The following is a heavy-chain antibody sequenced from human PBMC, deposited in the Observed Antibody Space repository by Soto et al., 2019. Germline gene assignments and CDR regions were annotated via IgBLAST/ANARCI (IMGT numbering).Heavy chain of an antibody. CDR3: ATEIVVGVAATAYFDY. CDR2: ISGSGGST. J-gene: IGHJ4*02. CDR1: GFTFISYA. Sequence: GGSLRLSCAASGFTFISYAMSWVLQAPWKGLEWVSAISGSGGSTYYADSVKGRFTISRDNSKNTLYLQMNSLRAEDTAVYYCATEIVVGVAATAYFDYWGQGTLVTVSS. V-gene: IGHV3-23*01. D-gene: IGHD2-15*01.